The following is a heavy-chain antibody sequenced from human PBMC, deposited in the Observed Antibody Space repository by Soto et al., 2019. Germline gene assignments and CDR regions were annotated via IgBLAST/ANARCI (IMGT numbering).Heavy chain of an antibody. Sequence: ASETLSLTCTVSGGSISSGDYYWSWIRQPPGKGLEWIGYIYYSGSTYYNPSLKSRVTISVDTSKNQFSLKLSSVTAADTAVYYCARDHYGSGSYNYWGQGTLVTVSS. CDR2: IYYSGST. D-gene: IGHD3-10*01. CDR1: GGSISSGDYY. J-gene: IGHJ4*02. V-gene: IGHV4-30-4*01. CDR3: ARDHYGSGSYNY.